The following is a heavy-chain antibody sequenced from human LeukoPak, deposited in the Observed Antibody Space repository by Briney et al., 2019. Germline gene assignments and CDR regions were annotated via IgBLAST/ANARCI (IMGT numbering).Heavy chain of an antibody. J-gene: IGHJ4*02. V-gene: IGHV4-30-4*08. CDR2: ISYSGST. D-gene: IGHD3-3*01. Sequence: SQTLPLTCTVFGGSISSGDYYWSWIRQAPGKGLGWIGYISYSGSTYYNPSLESRVTISVGMSKNQLSLKLYSVTAADTAVYYCVREESGYVDYWGQGTPVTVSS. CDR3: VREESGYVDY. CDR1: GGSISSGDYY.